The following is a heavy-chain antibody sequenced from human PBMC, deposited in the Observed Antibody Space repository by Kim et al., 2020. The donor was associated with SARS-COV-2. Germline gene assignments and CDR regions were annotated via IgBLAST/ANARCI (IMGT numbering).Heavy chain of an antibody. D-gene: IGHD3-22*01. CDR2: VTSSSSYI. Sequence: GGSLRLSCAASGFTFSSYSMNWVRQAPGKGLEWVSSVTSSSSYIYYADSMKGRFTISRDNAKNSLYLQMNSLRAEDTAVYYCARRGYDSSGYYYGTFDYWGQGTLVTVSS. CDR1: GFTFSSYS. CDR3: ARRGYDSSGYYYGTFDY. V-gene: IGHV3-21*01. J-gene: IGHJ4*02.